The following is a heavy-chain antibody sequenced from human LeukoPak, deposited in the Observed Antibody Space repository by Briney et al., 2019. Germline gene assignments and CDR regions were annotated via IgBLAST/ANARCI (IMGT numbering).Heavy chain of an antibody. Sequence: PSETLSLTCTVSGGSISSYYWSWIRQPPGRGLEWIGYIYQSGTTYYNPSLKSRVTISIDRYKSQFSLKLSSVTAADTAVYYCARDYCTTTSCSYSDYWGQGTLVTVSS. CDR3: ARDYCTTTSCSYSDY. CDR2: IYQSGTT. V-gene: IGHV4-59*12. CDR1: GGSISSYY. J-gene: IGHJ4*02. D-gene: IGHD2-2*01.